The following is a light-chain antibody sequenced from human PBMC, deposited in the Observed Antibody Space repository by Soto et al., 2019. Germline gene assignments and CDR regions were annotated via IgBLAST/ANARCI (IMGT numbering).Light chain of an antibody. CDR2: GAS. Sequence: EIVLTQSPATLSLSPGERATLSCRASQYVSSFLAWYQQKAGQAPRLLIYGASSRATGIPDRFSGSGSGTDFTLSISRLEPEDSAVYYCQQYGSSPRYTFGQGTKVDIK. J-gene: IGKJ2*01. CDR1: QYVSSF. V-gene: IGKV3-20*01. CDR3: QQYGSSPRYT.